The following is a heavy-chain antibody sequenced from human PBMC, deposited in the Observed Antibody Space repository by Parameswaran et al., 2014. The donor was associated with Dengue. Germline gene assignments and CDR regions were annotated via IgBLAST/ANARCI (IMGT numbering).Heavy chain of an antibody. CDR2: INPNSGGT. D-gene: IGHD6-25*01. Sequence: WVRQAPGQGLEWMGWINPNSGGTNYAQKFQGRVTMTRDTSISTAYMELSRLRSDDTAVYYCARDGGLPPTSNWFDPWGQGTLVTVSS. CDR3: ARDGGLPPTSNWFDP. V-gene: IGHV1-2*02. J-gene: IGHJ5*02.